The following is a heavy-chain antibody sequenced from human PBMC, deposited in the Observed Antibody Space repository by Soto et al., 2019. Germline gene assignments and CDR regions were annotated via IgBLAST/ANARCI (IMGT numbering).Heavy chain of an antibody. CDR1: GFTFDDYA. J-gene: IGHJ5*02. V-gene: IGHV3-9*01. CDR3: AKDSSGWSHTVNWFDP. D-gene: IGHD6-19*01. CDR2: ISWNSGSI. Sequence: EVQLVETGGGLVQPGRSLRLSCAASGFTFDDYAMHWVRQAPGKGLEWVSGISWNSGSIGYADSVKGRFTISRDNAKNSLYLQMNSLRAEDTALYYCAKDSSGWSHTVNWFDPWGQGTLVTVSS.